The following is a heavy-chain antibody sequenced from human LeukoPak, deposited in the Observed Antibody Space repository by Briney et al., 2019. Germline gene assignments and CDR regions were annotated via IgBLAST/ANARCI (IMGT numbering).Heavy chain of an antibody. Sequence: ASVKVSCKASGYTFTSYYMHWLRQAPGQRLEWTGIINPSGGSTSYLQKFQGRVTMTRDTSTSTVYMEPSSLRSEDTAVYYCATSTAVACTGQYYYYYMDVWGKGTTVTISS. V-gene: IGHV1-46*01. CDR2: INPSGGST. CDR3: ATSTAVACTGQYYYYYMDV. J-gene: IGHJ6*03. CDR1: GYTFTSYY. D-gene: IGHD6-19*01.